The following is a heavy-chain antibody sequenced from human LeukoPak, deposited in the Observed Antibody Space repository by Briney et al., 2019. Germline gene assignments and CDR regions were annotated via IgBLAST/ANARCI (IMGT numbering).Heavy chain of an antibody. CDR1: GYTFTGYY. J-gene: IGHJ4*02. CDR2: INPNSGGT. CDR3: ARDWRITIFGVVPGEFDY. D-gene: IGHD3-3*01. V-gene: IGHV1-2*02. Sequence: GASVKVSCKASGYTFTGYYIHWVRQAPGQGLEWMGWINPNSGGTNYAQKFQGRVTMTRDTSISTAYMELSRLRSDDTAVYYCARDWRITIFGVVPGEFDYWGQGTLVTVSS.